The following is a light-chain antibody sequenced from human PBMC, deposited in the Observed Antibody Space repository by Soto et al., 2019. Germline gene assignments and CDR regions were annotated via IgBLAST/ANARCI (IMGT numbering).Light chain of an antibody. Sequence: NFMLIXPHSVSESPGKTVTXXXTXXXXXNASNYVQWYQQRPGSAPTTVVYEDVHRPSGVPDRFSGSIDRSSNSASLTISGLKTEDEADYYCQSYEDTIQVFGGGTKLTVL. J-gene: IGLJ3*02. CDR3: QSYEDTIQV. CDR1: XXXNASNY. CDR2: EDV. V-gene: IGLV6-57*04.